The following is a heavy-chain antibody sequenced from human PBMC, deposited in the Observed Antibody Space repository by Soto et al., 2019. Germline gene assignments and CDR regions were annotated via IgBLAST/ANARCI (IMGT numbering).Heavy chain of an antibody. V-gene: IGHV3-30*18. Sequence: QVQLVESGGGVVQPGRSLRLSCAASGFTFSSYGMHWVRQAPGKGLEWVAVISYDGSNKYYADSVKGRFTISRDNSKNTLYLQMNSLRAEDTAVYYCSKDTPHRSPFDYWGPGTLVTVSS. CDR3: SKDTPHRSPFDY. CDR2: ISYDGSNK. CDR1: GFTFSSYG. J-gene: IGHJ4*02.